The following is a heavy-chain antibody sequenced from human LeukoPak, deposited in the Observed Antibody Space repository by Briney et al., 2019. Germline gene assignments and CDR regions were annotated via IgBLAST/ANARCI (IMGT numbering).Heavy chain of an antibody. V-gene: IGHV3-7*03. J-gene: IGHJ4*02. CDR1: GFTFRGYW. D-gene: IGHD1-26*01. CDR2: VNEDGSGR. Sequence: GGSLRLSCAASGFTFRGYWMSWVRQAPGKGLEWVANVNEDGSGRYYVDSVKGRFTVSRDNAENSLYLQMNSLRPEDTAVYYCARYSGSYHSFHYWGQGTLVTVSS. CDR3: ARYSGSYHSFHY.